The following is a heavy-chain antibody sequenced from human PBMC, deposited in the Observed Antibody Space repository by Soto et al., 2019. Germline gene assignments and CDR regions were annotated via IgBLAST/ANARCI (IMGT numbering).Heavy chain of an antibody. CDR2: INHSGST. V-gene: IGHV4-34*01. CDR3: AGDPERRPFRVFDY. D-gene: IGHD1-1*01. J-gene: IGHJ4*02. Sequence: PSDTLSLTCAVYGGSFSGYYWSWIRQPPGKGLEWIGEINHSGSTNYNPSLKSRVTISVDTSKNQFSLKLSSVTAADTAVYYCAGDPERRPFRVFDYWGQGTLVTVSS. CDR1: GGSFSGYY.